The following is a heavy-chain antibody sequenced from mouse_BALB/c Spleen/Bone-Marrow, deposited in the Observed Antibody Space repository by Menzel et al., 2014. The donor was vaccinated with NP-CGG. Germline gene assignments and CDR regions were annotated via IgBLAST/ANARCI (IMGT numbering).Heavy chain of an antibody. Sequence: EVHLVESGGGLVQPGGSLRLSCATSGFTFTDYYMSWVRQPPGKTLEWLGFIRNKANGYTTEYSASVKGRFTIPRDNSQSILYLQMNTLRAEDSATYYCARDGYYAMDYWGQGTSVTVSS. CDR3: ARDGYYAMDY. CDR1: GFTFTDYY. J-gene: IGHJ4*01. CDR2: IRNKANGYTT. V-gene: IGHV7-3*02.